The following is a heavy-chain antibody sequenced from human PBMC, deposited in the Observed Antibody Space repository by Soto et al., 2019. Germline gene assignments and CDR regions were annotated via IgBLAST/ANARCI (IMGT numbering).Heavy chain of an antibody. CDR2: IIPIFGTA. V-gene: IGHV1-69*13. J-gene: IGHJ6*02. D-gene: IGHD2-2*01. CDR1: GGTFSSYA. Sequence: GASVKVSCKASGGTFSSYAISWVRQAPGQGLEWMGGIIPIFGTANYAQKFQGRVTITADESTSTAYMELSSLRSEDTAVYYCARGDIVVVPAASLSMDVWGQGTTVTVSS. CDR3: ARGDIVVVPAASLSMDV.